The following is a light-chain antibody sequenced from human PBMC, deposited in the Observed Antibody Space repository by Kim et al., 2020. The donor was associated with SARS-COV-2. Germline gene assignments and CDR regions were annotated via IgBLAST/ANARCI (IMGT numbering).Light chain of an antibody. CDR2: GKN. V-gene: IGLV3-19*01. J-gene: IGLJ3*02. Sequence: SSELTQDPAVSVALGQTVRITCQGDSLRSYYASWYQQKPGQAPLLVIYGKNNRPSGIPDRFSGSSSGNPASLTITGAQAEDEADYYCKSRDSSGNHLVFGGGTQLTVL. CDR1: SLRSYY. CDR3: KSRDSSGNHLV.